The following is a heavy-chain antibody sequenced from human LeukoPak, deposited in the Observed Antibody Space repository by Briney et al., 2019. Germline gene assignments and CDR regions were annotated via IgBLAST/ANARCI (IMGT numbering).Heavy chain of an antibody. Sequence: GRXLRLSCTASGFTFGDYAMSWFRQAPGKGLEWVGFIRSKAYGCTTEYAASVKGRFTISRDDSKSIAYLQMNSLKTEDTAVYYCTRGHATYYYDSSGPSDYWGQGTLVTVSS. D-gene: IGHD3-22*01. CDR2: IRSKAYGCTT. CDR3: TRGHATYYYDSSGPSDY. J-gene: IGHJ4*02. V-gene: IGHV3-49*03. CDR1: GFTFGDYA.